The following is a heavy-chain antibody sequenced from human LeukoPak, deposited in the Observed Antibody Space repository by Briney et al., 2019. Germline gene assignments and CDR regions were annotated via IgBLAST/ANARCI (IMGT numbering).Heavy chain of an antibody. Sequence: PSETLSLTCAVYGGSFSGYYWSWIRQPPGKGLEWIGEINHSGSTNYNPSLKSRVTISVDTPKNQFSLKLSSVTAADTAVYYCARGGHCSGGSCYRGVDPWGQGTLVTVSS. CDR1: GGSFSGYY. D-gene: IGHD2-15*01. CDR3: ARGGHCSGGSCYRGVDP. J-gene: IGHJ5*02. V-gene: IGHV4-34*01. CDR2: INHSGST.